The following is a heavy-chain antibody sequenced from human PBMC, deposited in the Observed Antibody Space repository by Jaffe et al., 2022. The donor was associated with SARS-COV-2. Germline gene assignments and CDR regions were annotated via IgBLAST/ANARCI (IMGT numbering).Heavy chain of an antibody. Sequence: QVQLQESGPGLVKPSETLSLTCTVSGYSISSGYYWGWIRQPPGKGLEWIGSIYHSGSTYYNPSLKSRVTISVDTSKNQFSLKLSSVTAADTAVYYCARGKDYVWGSYPAYFQHWGQGTLVTVSS. CDR3: ARGKDYVWGSYPAYFQH. D-gene: IGHD3-16*02. CDR2: IYHSGST. V-gene: IGHV4-38-2*02. CDR1: GYSISSGYY. J-gene: IGHJ1*01.